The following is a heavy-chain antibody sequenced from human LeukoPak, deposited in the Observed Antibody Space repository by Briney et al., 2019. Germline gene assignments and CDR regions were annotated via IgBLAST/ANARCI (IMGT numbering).Heavy chain of an antibody. Sequence: PSETLSLTCTVSGGSISSYYWSWIRQPPGKGLEWIGYIYYSGSTNYNPSLKSRVTISVDTSKNQSSLKLSSVTAADTAVYYCARGTSSDAFDIWGQGTMVTVSS. CDR1: GGSISSYY. CDR3: ARGTSSDAFDI. J-gene: IGHJ3*02. CDR2: IYYSGST. D-gene: IGHD1-7*01. V-gene: IGHV4-59*01.